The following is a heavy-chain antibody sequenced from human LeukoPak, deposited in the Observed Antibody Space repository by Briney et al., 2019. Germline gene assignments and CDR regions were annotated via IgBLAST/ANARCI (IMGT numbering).Heavy chain of an antibody. CDR2: MSPNSGDT. J-gene: IGHJ4*02. D-gene: IGHD7-27*01. Sequence: ASVKVSCTASGYTFTSYDFNWGRQATGHRPEWMGWMSPNSGDTGYAQKFQDRVTMTRNTSISTAYMELSSLRSDDTAVYYCARGPPNWGYDYWGPGTLVTVSS. CDR3: ARGPPNWGYDY. CDR1: GYTFTSYD. V-gene: IGHV1-8*01.